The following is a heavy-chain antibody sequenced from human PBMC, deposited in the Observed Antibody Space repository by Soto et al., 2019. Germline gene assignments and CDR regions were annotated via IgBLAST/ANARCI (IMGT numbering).Heavy chain of an antibody. CDR2: ISGGGDRT. J-gene: IGHJ2*01. V-gene: IGHV3-23*01. CDR1: GFTLINYA. D-gene: IGHD2-2*01. CDR3: ARKVLGSTSRPDWWYFDL. Sequence: EVQLLESGGGLVQPGGSLRLSCVGSGFTLINYAMNWVRQTPGKGLEWVSGISGGGDRTFDADSVKGRFTISRDNSKNTVHLQMNSLRADDTAVYYCARKVLGSTSRPDWWYFDLWGRGTLVTVSS.